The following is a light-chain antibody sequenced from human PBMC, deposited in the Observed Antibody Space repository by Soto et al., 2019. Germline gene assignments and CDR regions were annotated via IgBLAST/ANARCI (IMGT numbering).Light chain of an antibody. V-gene: IGLV2-8*01. Sequence: QSVLTQPPSASGSPGQSVTISCTGTSSDVGGYNYVSWYQQHPGKAPKLMIYEVSNRPSGVPDRFSGSKSGNTASLTVSGLQAEDEADYYCSSYTGSNNLLVFGGGTKLTVL. CDR2: EVS. J-gene: IGLJ2*01. CDR1: SSDVGGYNY. CDR3: SSYTGSNNLLV.